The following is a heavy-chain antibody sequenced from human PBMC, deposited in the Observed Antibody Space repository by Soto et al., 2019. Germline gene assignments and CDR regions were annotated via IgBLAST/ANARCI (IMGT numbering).Heavy chain of an antibody. D-gene: IGHD4-4*01. CDR1: GGSISSGDYY. CDR3: ARRREIHSKGNYGMDV. V-gene: IGHV4-31*03. Sequence: PSETLSLTCTVSGGSISSGDYYWSWIRQHPGKGLEWIGYIYYSGSTYYNPSLKSRVTISVDTSKNQFSLKLSSVTAADTAVYYCARRREIHSKGNYGMDVWGQGTTVTVSS. CDR2: IYYSGST. J-gene: IGHJ6*02.